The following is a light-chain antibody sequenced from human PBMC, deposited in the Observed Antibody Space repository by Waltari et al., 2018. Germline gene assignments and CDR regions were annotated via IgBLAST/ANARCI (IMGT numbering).Light chain of an antibody. CDR3: QQRSKWPIT. Sequence: SMARQSVSSALGWYQQRPGQAPRLLIYDASSRATGIPARFSGSGSVTDFTLTISSLEPEDFAVYYCQQRSKWPITFGQGTRLEIK. V-gene: IGKV3-11*01. J-gene: IGKJ5*01. CDR1: QSVSSA. CDR2: DAS.